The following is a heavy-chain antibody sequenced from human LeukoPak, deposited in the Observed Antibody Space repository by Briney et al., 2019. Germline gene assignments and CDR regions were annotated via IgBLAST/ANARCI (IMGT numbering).Heavy chain of an antibody. CDR3: ARGGGFGEFQGTFDY. CDR2: ISGSGGST. Sequence: GGSLRLSCAASGFTFSSYAMSWVRQAPGKGLEWVSAISGSGGSTYYADSVKGRFTISRDNSKNTLYLQMNSLRAEDTAVYYCARGGGFGEFQGTFDYWGQGTLVTVSS. V-gene: IGHV3-23*01. CDR1: GFTFSSYA. D-gene: IGHD3-10*01. J-gene: IGHJ4*02.